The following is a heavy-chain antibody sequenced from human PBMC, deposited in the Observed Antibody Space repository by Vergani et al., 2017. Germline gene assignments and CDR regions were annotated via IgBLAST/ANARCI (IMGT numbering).Heavy chain of an antibody. V-gene: IGHV4-59*01. CDR3: AGDSHSWQRADY. J-gene: IGHJ4*02. D-gene: IGHD6-13*01. CDR2: AHYTENT. Sequence: QVQLQQWGAGVVKPSGTLSLTCAVFGESFSSYYWSWIRQPPGQGLEWIGFAHYTENTIYNPSLKSRVTISLDTSKNQFSLRLTSVTAADTAVYYCAGDSHSWQRADYWGQGTLVTVSS. CDR1: GESFSSYY.